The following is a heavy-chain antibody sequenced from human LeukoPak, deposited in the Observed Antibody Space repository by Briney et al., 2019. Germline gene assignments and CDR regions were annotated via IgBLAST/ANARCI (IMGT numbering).Heavy chain of an antibody. CDR1: GYSSTSYW. J-gene: IGHJ6*03. Sequence: GESPKIPCKGSGYSSTSYWIGWARQRPRKGLEWMGIIYPGDSDTRYSPSFQGQVTISTHKSINTAYLQWSSPKASDTAMYYCARGIAARPPNYYYFMDVLGKGTTVTVSS. V-gene: IGHV5-51*01. CDR2: IYPGDSDT. D-gene: IGHD6-13*01. CDR3: ARGIAARPPNYYYFMDV.